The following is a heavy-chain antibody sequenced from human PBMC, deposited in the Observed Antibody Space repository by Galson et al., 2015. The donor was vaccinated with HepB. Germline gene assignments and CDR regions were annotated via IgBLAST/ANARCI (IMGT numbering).Heavy chain of an antibody. CDR1: GDSVSSNSAA. Sequence: CAISGDSVSSNSAAWNWIRQSPSRGLEWLGRTYYRSKWYNDYAVSVKGRITINPDTSKNQFSLQLNSVTPEDTAVYYCARDVAGDVVVVAATPGWFDPWGQGTLVTVSS. CDR3: ARDVAGDVVVVAATPGWFDP. CDR2: TYYRSKWYN. J-gene: IGHJ5*02. V-gene: IGHV6-1*01. D-gene: IGHD2-15*01.